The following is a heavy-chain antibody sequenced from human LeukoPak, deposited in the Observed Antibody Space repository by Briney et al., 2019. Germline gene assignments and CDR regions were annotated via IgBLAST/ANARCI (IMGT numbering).Heavy chain of an antibody. Sequence: GGSLRLSCAASGFTFSNYWMSWVRQAPGKGLEWVASIKEDGRDKYYVDSVKGRFTISRDNARNSLYLQMNSLRAEDTAFYYCAKGSFGSNWGYFDYWGQGAPVTVSS. J-gene: IGHJ4*02. V-gene: IGHV3-7*03. D-gene: IGHD6-13*01. CDR2: IKEDGRDK. CDR3: AKGSFGSNWGYFDY. CDR1: GFTFSNYW.